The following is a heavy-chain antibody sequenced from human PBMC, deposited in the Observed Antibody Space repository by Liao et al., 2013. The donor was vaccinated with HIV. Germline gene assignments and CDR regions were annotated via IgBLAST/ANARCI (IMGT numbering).Heavy chain of an antibody. J-gene: IGHJ6*03. V-gene: IGHV4-61*02. CDR3: ARYTSGGAMDV. D-gene: IGHD6-19*01. CDR2: VYTSGST. CDR1: GGSISSGSYY. Sequence: QVQLQESGPGLVKPSQTLSLTCTVSGGSISSGSYYWSWIRQPAGKGLEWIGRVYTSGSTNYNTSLKSRVTMSVDTSKNQFSLKLSSVTAADTAVYYCARYTSGGAMDVWGKGTTVTVSS.